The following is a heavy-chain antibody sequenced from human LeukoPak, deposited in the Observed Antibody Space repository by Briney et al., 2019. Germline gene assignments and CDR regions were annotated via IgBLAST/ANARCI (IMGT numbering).Heavy chain of an antibody. Sequence: GESLKISCKSSGYTFTSYWIGWMRQMPGKGLEWMGIIYPGDSDTRYSPSFQGRVTISADKSISTAYLQWSSLKASDTAMYYCARRMGGYDLYYFDYWGQGTLVTVSS. CDR2: IYPGDSDT. V-gene: IGHV5-51*01. CDR3: ARRMGGYDLYYFDY. J-gene: IGHJ4*02. CDR1: GYTFTSYW. D-gene: IGHD5-12*01.